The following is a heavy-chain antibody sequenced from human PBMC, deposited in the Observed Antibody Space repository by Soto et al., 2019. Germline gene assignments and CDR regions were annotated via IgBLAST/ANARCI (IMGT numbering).Heavy chain of an antibody. CDR3: ARGGLRVYAAHNWFVP. D-gene: IGHD2-8*01. CDR1: GGTFSSYA. J-gene: IGHJ5*02. V-gene: IGHV1-69*12. Sequence: QVQLVQSGAEVKKPGSSVKVSCKASGGTFSSYAISWVRQAPGQGLEWMAGIIPIFGTANYAQKFQGRGTITADESTSTAYMELSSLRYEDTAVYYCARGGLRVYAAHNWFVPWVQGTLVTVSS. CDR2: IIPIFGTA.